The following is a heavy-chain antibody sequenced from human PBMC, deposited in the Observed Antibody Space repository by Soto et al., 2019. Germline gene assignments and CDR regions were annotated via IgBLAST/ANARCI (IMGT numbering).Heavy chain of an antibody. CDR2: INHSGST. J-gene: IGHJ4*02. D-gene: IGHD2-8*02. V-gene: IGHV4-34*01. CDR1: GGSFSGYY. Sequence: SETLSLTCAVYGGSFSGYYWSWIRQPPGKGLEWIGEINHSGSTNYNPSLKSRVTISVDTSKNQFSLKLTSVTAADTAVYYCARDKITGLFDYWGQGTLLTVSS. CDR3: ARDKITGLFDY.